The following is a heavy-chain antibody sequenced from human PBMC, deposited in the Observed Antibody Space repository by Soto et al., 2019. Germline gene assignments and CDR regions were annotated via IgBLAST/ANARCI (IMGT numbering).Heavy chain of an antibody. V-gene: IGHV3-21*01. J-gene: IGHJ4*02. CDR1: GFTFSSYS. CDR3: GRDIVDSCGYSQTFDH. D-gene: IGHD3-22*01. Sequence: EVQLVESGGGLVKPGGSLRLSCAASGFTFSSYSMNWVRQAPGKGLEWVSSISSSSSYIYYADSVKGRFTISRDNAKNFLDLQKNRLKAEGTAVYYWGRDIVDSCGYSQTFDHRGQGNPVTVSS. CDR2: ISSSSSYI.